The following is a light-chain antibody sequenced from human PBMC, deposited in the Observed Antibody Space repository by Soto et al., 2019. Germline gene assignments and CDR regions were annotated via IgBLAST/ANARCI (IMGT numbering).Light chain of an antibody. Sequence: DIVMTQSPDSLAVSLGETATINCKSSQSVLYISNNYNYLAWYQQKPGQPPKLLIYWASTRESGVPDRFSGSGSGTDFTLTISRLEPEDFAVYYCQQYNNWPPPITFGQGTRLEIK. J-gene: IGKJ5*01. CDR2: WAS. V-gene: IGKV4-1*01. CDR1: QSVLYISNNYNY. CDR3: QQYNNWPPPIT.